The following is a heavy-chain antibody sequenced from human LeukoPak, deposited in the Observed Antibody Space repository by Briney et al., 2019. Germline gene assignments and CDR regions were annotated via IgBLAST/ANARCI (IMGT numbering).Heavy chain of an antibody. CDR3: ANFHCSTTSCHLSGYFQY. CDR2: ISGSGGST. Sequence: PGGSLRLSCAASGFPFHDHDMYWVRQAPGKGLEWVSAISGSGGSTFYADSVKGRFTISRDYSKNTLYLQMNSLRAEDTAVYYCANFHCSTTSCHLSGYFQYWGQGTLVTVSS. V-gene: IGHV3-23*01. CDR1: GFPFHDHD. J-gene: IGHJ1*01. D-gene: IGHD2-2*01.